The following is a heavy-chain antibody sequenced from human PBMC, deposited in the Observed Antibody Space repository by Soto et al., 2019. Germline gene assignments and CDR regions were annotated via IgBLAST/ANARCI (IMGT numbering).Heavy chain of an antibody. J-gene: IGHJ6*03. CDR1: GFTFSSYG. CDR2: IWYDGSNK. D-gene: IGHD6-6*01. Sequence: GGSLRLSCAASGFTFSSYGMHWVRQAPGKGLEWVAVIWYDGSNKYYADSVKGRFTISRDNSKNTLYLQMNSLRAEDTAVYYCARGGYSSSSAYAYYYYMDVWGKGTTVTVSS. CDR3: ARGGYSSSSAYAYYYYMDV. V-gene: IGHV3-33*01.